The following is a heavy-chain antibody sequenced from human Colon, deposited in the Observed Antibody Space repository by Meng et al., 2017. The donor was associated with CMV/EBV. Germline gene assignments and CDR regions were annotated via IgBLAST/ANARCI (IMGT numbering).Heavy chain of an antibody. Sequence: LSCAASGFSWNACYMGWIRQPPGKGLEWVSYISNDGSDMDYADSRKGRFTISRDNAKNSLYLQMDNLRPEDTAVYYCAARHNWFDPWGQGTLVTVSS. CDR2: ISNDGSDM. CDR1: GFSWNACY. J-gene: IGHJ5*02. V-gene: IGHV3-11*01. CDR3: AARHNWFDP.